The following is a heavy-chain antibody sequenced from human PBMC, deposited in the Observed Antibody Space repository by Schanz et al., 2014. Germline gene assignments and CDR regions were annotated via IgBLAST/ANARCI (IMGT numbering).Heavy chain of an antibody. CDR1: GFTFSSYA. J-gene: IGHJ3*02. D-gene: IGHD5-12*01. V-gene: IGHV3-30*04. CDR2: TSSDGSLK. CDR3: ARGGRGGYPGRAFDI. Sequence: QVQLVESGGGVVQPGRSLRLSCAASGFTFSSYAVHWVRQAPDKGLVWVAVTSSDGSLKYYADSVKGRFTISRDNSRDTVYLQMNSLRGEDTAVYYCARGGRGGYPGRAFDIWGQGTTVTVSS.